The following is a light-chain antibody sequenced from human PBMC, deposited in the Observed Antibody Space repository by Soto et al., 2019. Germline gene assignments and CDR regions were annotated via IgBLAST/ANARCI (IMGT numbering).Light chain of an antibody. CDR1: SSDVGGYNY. CDR3: SSYTSSSTLV. V-gene: IGLV2-14*01. CDR2: EVS. Sequence: QSVLTQPASVSGSPGQSLTISCTGTSSDVGGYNYVSWYQQHPGKAPKLMMYEVSNRPSGGSNRVSGSKSGNTASLTISGLQAEYEDDYYCSSYTSSSTLVFGGGTKLTV. J-gene: IGLJ3*02.